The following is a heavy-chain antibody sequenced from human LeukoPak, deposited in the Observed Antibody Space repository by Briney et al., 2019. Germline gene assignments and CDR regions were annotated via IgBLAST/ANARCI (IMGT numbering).Heavy chain of an antibody. D-gene: IGHD3-16*01. CDR3: AKDTPLCYYDY. CDR2: IRNDGSII. Sequence: GGSLRLSCAASGFTFSSYGMHWVRQAPGKGLEWVAFIRNDGSIIYNADSVKGRFTISRDNSKNTLYLQMNSLRAEDTAVYYCAKDTPLCYYDYWGQGTLVTVSS. J-gene: IGHJ4*02. CDR1: GFTFSSYG. V-gene: IGHV3-30*02.